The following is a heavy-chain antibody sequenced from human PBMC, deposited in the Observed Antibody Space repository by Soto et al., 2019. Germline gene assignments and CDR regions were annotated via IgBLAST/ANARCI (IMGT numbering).Heavy chain of an antibody. J-gene: IGHJ3*02. CDR1: GYTFTGYY. V-gene: IGHV1-2*04. D-gene: IGHD3-22*01. CDR3: ARSFYYDSRESNAFDI. CDR2: INPNSGGT. Sequence: ASVKVSCKASGYTFTGYYMHWVRQAPGQGLEWMGWINPNSGGTNYAQKFQGWVTMTRDTSISTAYMELSRLRSDDTAVYYCARSFYYDSRESNAFDIWGQGTMVTVSS.